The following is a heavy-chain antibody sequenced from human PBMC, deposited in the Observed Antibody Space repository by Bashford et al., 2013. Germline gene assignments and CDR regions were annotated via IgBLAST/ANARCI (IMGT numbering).Heavy chain of an antibody. CDR2: IYYSGST. D-gene: IGHD5-12*01. CDR3: ARSHSGYDSEEYYFDY. J-gene: IGHJ4*02. CDR1: GGSISSYY. V-gene: IGHV4-59*01. Sequence: RPLLYSSETLSLTCTVSGGSISSYYWSWIRQPPGKGLEWIGYIYYSGSTNYNPSLKSRVTISVDTSKNQFSLKLSSVTAADTAVYYCARSHSGYDSEEYYFDYWGQGTLVTVSS.